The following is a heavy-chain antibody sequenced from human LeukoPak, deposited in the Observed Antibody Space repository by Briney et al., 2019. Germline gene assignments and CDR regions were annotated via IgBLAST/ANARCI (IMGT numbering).Heavy chain of an antibody. CDR3: AREYRYCSSTSCYAEDYYYYMDV. CDR1: GYTFTSYG. CDR2: ISAYNGNT. Sequence: GESLKISCKASGYTFTSYGISWVRQAPGQGLEWMGWISAYNGNTNYAQKLQGRVTMTTDTSTSTAYMELRSLRSDDTAVYYCAREYRYCSSTSCYAEDYYYYMDVWGKGTTVTISS. D-gene: IGHD2-2*01. J-gene: IGHJ6*03. V-gene: IGHV1-18*01.